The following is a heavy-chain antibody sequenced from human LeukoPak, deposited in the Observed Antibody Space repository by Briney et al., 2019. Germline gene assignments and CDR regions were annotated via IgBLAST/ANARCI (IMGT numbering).Heavy chain of an antibody. J-gene: IGHJ4*02. CDR1: GFTFSSYS. D-gene: IGHD6-19*01. V-gene: IGHV3-21*01. CDR3: ASQPHRYSSGWYDFYFDY. CDR2: ISSSSSYI. Sequence: TGGSLRLSCAASGFTFSSYSMNWVRQAPGKGLEWVSSISSSSSYIYYADSVKGRFTISRDNAKNSLYLQMNSLRAEDTAVYHCASQPHRYSSGWYDFYFDYWGQGTLVTVSS.